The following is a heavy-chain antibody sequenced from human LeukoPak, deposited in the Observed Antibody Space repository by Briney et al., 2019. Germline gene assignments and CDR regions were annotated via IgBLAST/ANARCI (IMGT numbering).Heavy chain of an antibody. V-gene: IGHV4-59*11. Sequence: SETLSLTCTVSGVSITSHFWSWIRQSPGQGLEWIGYAYFNGITNYNPSLKSRVTISVDTSKNQFSLRLSSVTAADTAVYYCARDEGSPGALDHWGQGTLVTASS. CDR2: AYFNGIT. J-gene: IGHJ4*02. D-gene: IGHD3-10*01. CDR1: GVSITSHF. CDR3: ARDEGSPGALDH.